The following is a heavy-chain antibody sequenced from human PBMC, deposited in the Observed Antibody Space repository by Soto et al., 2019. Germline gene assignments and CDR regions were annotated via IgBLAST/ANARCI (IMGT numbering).Heavy chain of an antibody. CDR3: ARDYYPRPGYCSSTSCYWNAFDI. CDR1: GFTFSSYS. J-gene: IGHJ3*02. Sequence: GGSLRLSCAASGFTFSSYSMNWVRQAPGKGLEWVSYISSSSSTIYYADSVKGRFTISRDNAKNSLYLQMNSLRAEDTAVYYCARDYYPRPGYCSSTSCYWNAFDIWGQGTMVTVSS. D-gene: IGHD2-2*03. V-gene: IGHV3-48*01. CDR2: ISSSSSTI.